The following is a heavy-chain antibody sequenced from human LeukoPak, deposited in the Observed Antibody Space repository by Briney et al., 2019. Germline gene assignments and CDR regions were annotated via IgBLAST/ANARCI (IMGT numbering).Heavy chain of an antibody. CDR2: MNPNSGNT. Sequence: ASVTVSCKASGYTFTSYDINWVRQVTGQGLEWMGWMNPNSGNTGYAQKFQGRVTITRNTSISTAYMELSSLRSEDTAVYYCARGCSSTSCLIDYWGQGTLVTVSS. CDR3: ARGCSSTSCLIDY. CDR1: GYTFTSYD. J-gene: IGHJ4*02. V-gene: IGHV1-8*03. D-gene: IGHD2-2*01.